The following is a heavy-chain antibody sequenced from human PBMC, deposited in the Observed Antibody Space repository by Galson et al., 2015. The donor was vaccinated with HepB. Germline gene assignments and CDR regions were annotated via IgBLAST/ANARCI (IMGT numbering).Heavy chain of an antibody. V-gene: IGHV3-33*07. CDR1: GSTFSRHG. J-gene: IGHJ4*02. CDR3: AREDPLASFDY. CDR2: IWYDGSNK. Sequence: SLRLSCAASGSTFSRHGMNWVRQAPGKGLEWVATIWYDGSNKYYADSVKGRFTISRDNSKNTLSLQMNSLRAEDTAVYYCAREDPLASFDYWGQGTLVTVSS.